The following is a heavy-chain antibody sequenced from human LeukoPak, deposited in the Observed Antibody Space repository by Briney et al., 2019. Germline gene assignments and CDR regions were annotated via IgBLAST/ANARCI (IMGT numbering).Heavy chain of an antibody. Sequence: ASVKVSCKVSGYTLTELSMHWVRQAPGKGLEWMGGFDPEDGETIYAQKFQGRVTMTEDTSTDTAYMELSSLRSEDTAVYYCATGSPSMIAIGYYFDYWGQGTLVTASS. CDR2: FDPEDGET. CDR3: ATGSPSMIAIGYYFDY. CDR1: GYTLTELS. J-gene: IGHJ4*02. D-gene: IGHD3-22*01. V-gene: IGHV1-24*01.